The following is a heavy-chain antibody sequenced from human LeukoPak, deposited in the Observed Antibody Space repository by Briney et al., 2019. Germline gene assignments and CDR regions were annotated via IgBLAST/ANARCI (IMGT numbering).Heavy chain of an antibody. CDR3: ARNQYLSLDVFGI. D-gene: IGHD2-2*01. V-gene: IGHV4-59*08. CDR2: IYYSGGT. J-gene: IGHJ3*02. CDR1: GGSMRSYY. Sequence: SETLSLTCSVSGGSMRSYYWSWIRQSPGKGPEWIGYIYYSGGTNYNPSLESRVTISADTSTNHFSLKLSSVTAADTAVYYCARNQYLSLDVFGIWGQGTMVTVSS.